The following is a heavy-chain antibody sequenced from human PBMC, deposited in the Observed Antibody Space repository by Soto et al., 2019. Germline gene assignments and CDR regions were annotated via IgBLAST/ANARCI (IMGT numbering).Heavy chain of an antibody. D-gene: IGHD3-16*01. CDR2: IYHSGST. Sequence: QLQLQESGSGLVKPSQTLSLTCAVSGGSISSGGYSWSWIRQPPGKGLEWIGYIYHSGSTYYNPSPXXRVPISVDRCTNQFSLKLSSVTAAATAGYYCARGGGNTFDYWGQGTLVTVSS. CDR1: GGSISSGGYS. CDR3: ARGGGNTFDY. J-gene: IGHJ4*02. V-gene: IGHV4-30-2*01.